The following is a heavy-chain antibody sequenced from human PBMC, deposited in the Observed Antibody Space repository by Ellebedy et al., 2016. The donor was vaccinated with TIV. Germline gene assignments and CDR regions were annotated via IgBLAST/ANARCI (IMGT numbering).Heavy chain of an antibody. J-gene: IGHJ5*02. V-gene: IGHV1-69*13. D-gene: IGHD3-10*01. CDR2: ISPVFGSA. CDR3: ARAGLASSFIWLDP. CDR1: GGTFNNYV. Sequence: ASVKVSCXASGGTFNNYVITWARQAPGQGLEWMGGISPVFGSATYAQKFQGRITITADEAASTAYMEVNGLRSEDTAVYFCARAGLASSFIWLDPWGQGTRVTVSS.